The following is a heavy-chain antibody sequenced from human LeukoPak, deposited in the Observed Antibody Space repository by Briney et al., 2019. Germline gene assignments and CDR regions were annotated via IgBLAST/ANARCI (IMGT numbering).Heavy chain of an antibody. V-gene: IGHV1-69*13. Sequence: SVKVSCKASGGTFSSYAISWVRQAPGQGLEWMGGIIPIFGTANYAQKFQGRVTITADESTSTAYMELSSLRSEDTAVYYCARVIGSLGYYYYGMDVRGQGTTVTVSS. J-gene: IGHJ6*02. CDR3: ARVIGSLGYYYYGMDV. D-gene: IGHD3-10*01. CDR1: GGTFSSYA. CDR2: IIPIFGTA.